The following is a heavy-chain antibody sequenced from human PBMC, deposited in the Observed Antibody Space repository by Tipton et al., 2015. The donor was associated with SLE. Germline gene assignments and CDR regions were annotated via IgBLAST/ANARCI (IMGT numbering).Heavy chain of an antibody. D-gene: IGHD4-17*01. CDR2: IYYSGDT. CDR3: ARRGSTVSTTVTTAYWYFDL. Sequence: TLSLTCTVSGGSIGTSTYYWGWIRQPPGKGLEWIGGIYYSGDTHYNPSLKSRVTISIDTSKNQFSLRLSSVTAADTAVYYCARRGSTVSTTVTTAYWYFDLWGRGTLVTVSS. CDR1: GGSIGTSTYY. V-gene: IGHV4-39*07. J-gene: IGHJ2*01.